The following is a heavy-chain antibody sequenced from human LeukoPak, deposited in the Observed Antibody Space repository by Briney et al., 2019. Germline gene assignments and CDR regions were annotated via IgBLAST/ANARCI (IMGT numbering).Heavy chain of an antibody. D-gene: IGHD3-10*01. CDR3: ARGITMVRGVINRYYYYYMDV. Sequence: ASVKVSCKASGYTFTSYDINWVRQATGQGLEWMGWMNPNSGNTGYAQKFQGGVTITRNTSISTAYMELSSLRSEDTAVYYCARGITMVRGVINRYYYYYMDVWGKGTTVTVSS. V-gene: IGHV1-8*03. CDR1: GYTFTSYD. J-gene: IGHJ6*03. CDR2: MNPNSGNT.